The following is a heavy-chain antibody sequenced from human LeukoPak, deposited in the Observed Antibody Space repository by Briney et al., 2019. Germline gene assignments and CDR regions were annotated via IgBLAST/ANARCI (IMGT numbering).Heavy chain of an antibody. CDR2: IWQDGSNQ. CDR3: ARDYGGNYWYFDL. J-gene: IGHJ2*01. CDR1: GFRFSSYV. V-gene: IGHV3-33*01. Sequence: QSGGSLRLSCAASGFRFSSYVMHWVRQAPGKGLEWVALIWQDGSNQYYADSVKGRFTISRDNSKNTLSLQMNSLRAEDTAVYYCARDYGGNYWYFDLWGRGTLVIVSS. D-gene: IGHD4-23*01.